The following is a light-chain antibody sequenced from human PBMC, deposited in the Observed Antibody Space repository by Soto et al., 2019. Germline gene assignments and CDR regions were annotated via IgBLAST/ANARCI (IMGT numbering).Light chain of an antibody. CDR3: QSYDSSMSVL. CDR2: VNI. Sequence: QSVPTQPPSLSGAPGQRVTISCTGDSSNIGAGYDVHWYQQLPGTAPKLLIYVNINRPSGVPDRFSASRSDSSASLAITGLQAEDEADYYCQSYDSSMSVLFGGGTKVTVL. CDR1: SSNIGAGYD. J-gene: IGLJ2*01. V-gene: IGLV1-40*01.